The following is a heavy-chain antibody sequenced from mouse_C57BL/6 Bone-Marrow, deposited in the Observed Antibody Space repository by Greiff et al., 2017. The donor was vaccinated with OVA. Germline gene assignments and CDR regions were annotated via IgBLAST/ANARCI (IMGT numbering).Heavy chain of an antibody. CDR1: GYTFTSYW. CDR2: IDPSDSYT. V-gene: IGHV1-59*01. Sequence: QVQLKQPGAELVRPGTSVKLSCKASGYTFTSYWMHWVKQRPGQGLEWIGVIDPSDSYTNYNQKFKGKATLTVDTSSSTAYMQLSSLTSDDSAVYYCARWEIYYGYPWYFDVWGTGTTVTVSS. D-gene: IGHD2-2*01. CDR3: ARWEIYYGYPWYFDV. J-gene: IGHJ1*03.